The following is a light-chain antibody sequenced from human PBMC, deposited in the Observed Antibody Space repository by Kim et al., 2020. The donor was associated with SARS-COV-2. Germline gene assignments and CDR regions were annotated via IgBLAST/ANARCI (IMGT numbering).Light chain of an antibody. CDR1: QSISSW. J-gene: IGKJ2*01. CDR2: KAA. CDR3: QQYNTPMYT. V-gene: IGKV1-5*03. Sequence: SASVGDRVTITSLASQSISSWLAWYQQKPGKAPKLLIYKAASVESGVPSRFSGSGSGTEFTLTISSLQPDDFATYYCQQYNTPMYTFGQGTKLEI.